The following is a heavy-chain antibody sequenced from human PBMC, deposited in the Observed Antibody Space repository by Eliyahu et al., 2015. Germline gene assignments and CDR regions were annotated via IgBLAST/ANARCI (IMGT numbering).Heavy chain of an antibody. CDR2: ISWNSGSI. D-gene: IGHD2-8*01. CDR1: GFXFXXYX. CDR3: VGWSGAPVPYSNPLMGYFQH. J-gene: IGHJ1*01. V-gene: IGHV3-9*01. Sequence: EVQLVESGGGLVQPGRSLRLSCAASGFXFXXYXMHWVRQAPGEGLEGVXGISWNSGSIGYADSVKGRFTISRDNAKNSLYLQMNSLRAEDTALYYCVGWSGAPVPYSNPLMGYFQHWGQGTLVTVSS.